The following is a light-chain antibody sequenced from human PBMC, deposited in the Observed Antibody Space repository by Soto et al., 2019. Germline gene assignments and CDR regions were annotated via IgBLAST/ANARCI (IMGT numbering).Light chain of an antibody. J-gene: IGKJ1*01. CDR1: QSVSSSY. CDR2: GAS. CDR3: QQYGSSRT. V-gene: IGKV3-20*01. Sequence: EIVLTQSPGTLSLSPGERATLSCRASQSVSSSYLAWYQQKPGQAPRLLIYGASSRATGIPDRFSGSGSGTEFNLTISRLEPEAFAVYYCQQYGSSRTFGQGTKVEIK.